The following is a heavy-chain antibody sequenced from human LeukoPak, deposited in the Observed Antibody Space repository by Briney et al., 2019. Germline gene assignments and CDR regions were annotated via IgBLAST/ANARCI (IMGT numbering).Heavy chain of an antibody. V-gene: IGHV4-4*02. CDR3: AGGDYVYFDY. CDR2: IYHSGST. CDR1: GGSISSSNW. D-gene: IGHD4-17*01. J-gene: IGHJ4*02. Sequence: SETLSLTCAVSGGSISSSNWWSWVRQPPGKGLEWIGEIYHSGSTNYNPSLKSRVTISIDMSKNHFSLRLSSVTAADTAVYHCAGGDYVYFDYWGQGTLVTVSS.